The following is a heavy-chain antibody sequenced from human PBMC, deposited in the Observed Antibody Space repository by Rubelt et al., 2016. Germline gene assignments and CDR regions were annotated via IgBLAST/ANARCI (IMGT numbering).Heavy chain of an antibody. J-gene: IGHJ4*02. D-gene: IGHD1-26*01. V-gene: IGHV3-15*01. CDR1: GFTFSSYW. CDR2: IKSKTDGGTT. Sequence: RLSCAASGFTFSSYWMSWVRQAPGKGLEWVGRIKSKTDGGTTDYAAPVKGRFTISRDDSKNTLYLQMNSLKTEDTAVYYCTTDRHSGSYYLEYYFDYWGQGTLVTVSS. CDR3: TTDRHSGSYYLEYYFDY.